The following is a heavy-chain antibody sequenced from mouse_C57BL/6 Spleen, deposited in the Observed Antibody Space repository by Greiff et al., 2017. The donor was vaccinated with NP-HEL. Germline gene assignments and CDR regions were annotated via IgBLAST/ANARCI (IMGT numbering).Heavy chain of an antibody. Sequence: EVQRVESGGGLVKPGGSLKLSCAASGFTFSSYAMSWVRQTPEKRLEWVATISDGGSYTYYPDNVKGRFTISRDNAKNNLYLQMSHLKSEDTAMYYCARGYGSSYGDAMDYWGQGTSVTVSS. CDR1: GFTFSSYA. J-gene: IGHJ4*01. D-gene: IGHD1-1*01. CDR2: ISDGGSYT. CDR3: ARGYGSSYGDAMDY. V-gene: IGHV5-4*01.